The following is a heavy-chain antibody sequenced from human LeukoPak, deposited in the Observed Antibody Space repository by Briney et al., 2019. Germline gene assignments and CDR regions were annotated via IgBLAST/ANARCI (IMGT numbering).Heavy chain of an antibody. J-gene: IGHJ4*02. CDR2: IIPIFGTA. D-gene: IGHD4-17*01. CDR1: GYTFTGYY. Sequence: SVKVSCKASGYTFTGYYMHWVRQAPGQGLEWMGGIIPIFGTANYAQKFQGRVTITADESTSTAYMELSSLRSEDTAVYYCVRGMTTADYWGQGTLVTVSS. V-gene: IGHV1-69*13. CDR3: VRGMTTADY.